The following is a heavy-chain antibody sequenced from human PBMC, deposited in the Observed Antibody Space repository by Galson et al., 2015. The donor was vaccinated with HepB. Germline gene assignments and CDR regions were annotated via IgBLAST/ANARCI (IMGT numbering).Heavy chain of an antibody. CDR3: ARARYSGYGP. Sequence: YAQKVQGRLTMTRNSSVNTVYMELKSLRSEDTAIYFCARARYSGYGPWGQGTLVTVSS. V-gene: IGHV1-8*01. J-gene: IGHJ5*02. D-gene: IGHD5-12*01.